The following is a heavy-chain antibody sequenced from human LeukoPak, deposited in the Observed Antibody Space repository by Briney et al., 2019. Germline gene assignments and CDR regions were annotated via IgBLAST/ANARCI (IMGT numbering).Heavy chain of an antibody. Sequence: GGSPRLSCAASGFTFSSYSMNWVRQAPEKGLEWVSSISSSSSYIYYADSVKGRFTISRDNAKNSLYLQMNSLRAEDTAVYYCARGAYGTPPTFFDYWGQGTLVTVSS. CDR3: ARGAYGTPPTFFDY. J-gene: IGHJ4*02. V-gene: IGHV3-21*01. D-gene: IGHD2/OR15-2a*01. CDR1: GFTFSSYS. CDR2: ISSSSSYI.